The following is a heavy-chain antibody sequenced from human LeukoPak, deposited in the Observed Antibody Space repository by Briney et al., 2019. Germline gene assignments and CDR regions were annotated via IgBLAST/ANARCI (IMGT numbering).Heavy chain of an antibody. CDR2: INPNTGDS. D-gene: IGHD2-15*01. CDR3: ARGETRYCTGGSCYPLEY. J-gene: IGHJ4*02. V-gene: IGHV1-2*02. Sequence: GASVKVSCKASRYTFTDYYMHWVRQAPGQGPEWVGWINPNTGDSSFAQKFQGRVTMTRDTSISTAYMELSRLRSDDTAVYYCARGETRYCTGGSCYPLEYWSQGTLVTVSS. CDR1: RYTFTDYY.